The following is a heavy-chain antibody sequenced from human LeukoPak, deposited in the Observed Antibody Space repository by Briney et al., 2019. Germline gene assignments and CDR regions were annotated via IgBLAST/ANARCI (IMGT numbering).Heavy chain of an antibody. CDR3: ATLSSPGSYYSFDY. CDR1: GYSFTSYW. CDR2: IDPADSYT. J-gene: IGHJ4*02. Sequence: GDSLKSSCKGSGYSFTSYWISWVRQMPGKGLEWMGRIDPADSYTNYSPSFEGHVTISTDKSISTAYLQWSSLKASDTAMYYCATLSSPGSYYSFDYWGQGTLVTVSS. D-gene: IGHD3-10*01. V-gene: IGHV5-10-1*01.